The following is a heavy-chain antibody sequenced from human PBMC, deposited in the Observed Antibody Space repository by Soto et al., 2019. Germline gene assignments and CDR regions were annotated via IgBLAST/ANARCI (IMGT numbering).Heavy chain of an antibody. V-gene: IGHV3-9*01. CDR2: ISWNSGSI. Sequence: GGSLRLSCAASGFTFDDYAMHWVRQAPGKGLEWVSGISWNSGSIGYADSVKGRFTISRDNAKNSLYLQMNSLRAEDTALYYCAKGLASRVYDAFDIWGQGTMVTVSS. CDR1: GFTFDDYA. CDR3: AKGLASRVYDAFDI. J-gene: IGHJ3*02.